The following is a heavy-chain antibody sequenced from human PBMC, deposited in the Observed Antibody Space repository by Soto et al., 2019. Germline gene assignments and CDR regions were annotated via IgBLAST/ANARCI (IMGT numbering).Heavy chain of an antibody. J-gene: IGHJ3*02. Sequence: QVQLVESGGGVVQPGRSLRLSCAASGFTFSSYGMHWVRQAPGKGLEWVAVISYDGSNKYYADSVKGRFTISRDNSKNTLYLQMNSLRAEDTAMYYCAKDLEHIVVVGDAFDIWGQGTMVTVSS. CDR2: ISYDGSNK. V-gene: IGHV3-30*18. CDR1: GFTFSSYG. D-gene: IGHD2-21*01. CDR3: AKDLEHIVVVGDAFDI.